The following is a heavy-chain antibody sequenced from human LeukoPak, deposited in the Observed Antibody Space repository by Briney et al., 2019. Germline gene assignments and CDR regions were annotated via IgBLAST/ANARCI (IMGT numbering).Heavy chain of an antibody. V-gene: IGHV3-48*04. CDR2: ISSSSLAI. D-gene: IGHD3-10*01. J-gene: IGHJ5*02. CDR1: GFTFNTYA. Sequence: GGSLRLSCAASGFTFNTYAMNWVRQAPGKGLEWISYISSSSLAIYYSDSVKGRFTISRDNVENSLYLQMNTLRAEDTAVYYCARSGHYGAGSYYSLNGFDPWGQGPLVTVSS. CDR3: ARSGHYGAGSYYSLNGFDP.